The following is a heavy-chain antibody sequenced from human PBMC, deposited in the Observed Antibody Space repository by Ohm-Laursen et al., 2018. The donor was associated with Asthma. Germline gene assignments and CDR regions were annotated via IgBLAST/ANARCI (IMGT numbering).Heavy chain of an antibody. Sequence: SLRLSCAASGFTFSSYAMHWVRQAPGKGLEWVAVISYDGSNKYYADSVKGRFTISRDNAKNSLYLQMNSLRAEDTAVYYCARDLVGIAAAGRVWGNWFDPWGQGTLVTVSS. CDR1: GFTFSSYA. V-gene: IGHV3-30-3*01. CDR2: ISYDGSNK. D-gene: IGHD6-13*01. J-gene: IGHJ5*02. CDR3: ARDLVGIAAAGRVWGNWFDP.